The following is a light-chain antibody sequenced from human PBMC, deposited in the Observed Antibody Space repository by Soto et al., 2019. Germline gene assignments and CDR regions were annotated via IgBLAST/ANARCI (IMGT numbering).Light chain of an antibody. J-gene: IGLJ2*01. CDR2: DVS. V-gene: IGLV2-14*01. CDR3: SSYTSSSPHVV. Sequence: QSALTQPASVSGSPGQSITISCTGTSSDVGGYNYVSWYQQHPGKAPKLMIYDVSDRPSGVSNRFSGSKSGNAASLTISGLQAEDEGDYYCSSYTSSSPHVVLGGGTKLTV. CDR1: SSDVGGYNY.